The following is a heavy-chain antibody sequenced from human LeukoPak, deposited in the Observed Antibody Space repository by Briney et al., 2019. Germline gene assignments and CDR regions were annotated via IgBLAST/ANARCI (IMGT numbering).Heavy chain of an antibody. V-gene: IGHV3-64*01. D-gene: IGHD1-26*01. Sequence: GGSLRLSCAASGFTFSNYAMHWVRQAPGKGLEYVSGINSNGGNTYYTNSVKGRLTVSRDNSKNTLYLQMGSLRVEDMAIYYCARDRSSGSYYLYYFDYWGQGTLVTVSS. CDR1: GFTFSNYA. CDR2: INSNGGNT. J-gene: IGHJ4*02. CDR3: ARDRSSGSYYLYYFDY.